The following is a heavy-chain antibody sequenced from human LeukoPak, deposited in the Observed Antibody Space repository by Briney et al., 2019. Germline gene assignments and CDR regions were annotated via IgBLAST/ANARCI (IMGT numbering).Heavy chain of an antibody. V-gene: IGHV3-48*02. J-gene: IGHJ4*02. CDR3: VRDRFYSNTYYFFDS. D-gene: IGHD6-13*01. CDR1: GFTFSFSG. Sequence: PGASLRLSCAASGFTFSFSGMNWVRHAPGKGLEWISYISSSSSSIYYAASVKGRFTISRDNAKNSLYLQMHSLRDEDSAIYYCVRDRFYSNTYYFFDSWGQGTVVSVSS. CDR2: ISSSSSSI.